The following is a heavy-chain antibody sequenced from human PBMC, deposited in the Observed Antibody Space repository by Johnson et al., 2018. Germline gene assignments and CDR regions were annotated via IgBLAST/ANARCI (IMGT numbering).Heavy chain of an antibody. CDR1: GGSISSYY. J-gene: IGHJ6*03. CDR2: IYYSGST. D-gene: IGHD3-3*01. V-gene: IGHV4-59*01. Sequence: VQLQESGPGLVKPSETLSLTCTVSGGSISSYYWSWIRQPPGKGLEWIGYIYYSGSTNYNPSLKSRVTISVDTSKNQFSLKLGSVTAADTAVYYCARGSGIYPYYYDYMDVWGKGTTVTVSS. CDR3: ARGSGIYPYYYDYMDV.